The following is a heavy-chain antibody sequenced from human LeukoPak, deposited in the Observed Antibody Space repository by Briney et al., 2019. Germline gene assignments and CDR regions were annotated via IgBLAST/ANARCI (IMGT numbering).Heavy chain of an antibody. Sequence: PSDTLSLTCTVSGGSISSYYWGWIRQPPGKGLEWIGSIYYSGSTYYNPSLKSRVTISVDTSKNQFSLKLSSVTAADTAVYYCARDALIAAAGPFDYWGQGTLVTVSS. CDR3: ARDALIAAAGPFDY. CDR1: GGSISSYY. D-gene: IGHD6-13*01. J-gene: IGHJ4*02. V-gene: IGHV4-39*07. CDR2: IYYSGST.